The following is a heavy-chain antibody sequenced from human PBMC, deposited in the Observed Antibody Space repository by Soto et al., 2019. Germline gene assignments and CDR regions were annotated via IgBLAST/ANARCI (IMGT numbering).Heavy chain of an antibody. D-gene: IGHD3-10*01. J-gene: IGHJ4*02. CDR3: AREWLGIDY. CDR1: GYTFTSYG. Sequence: QVQLVQSGAEVKKPGASVKVSCKASGYTFTSYGISWVRQAPGQGLEWMGWINPYNGNTNYAQKLRGRVTMTTDTSTNTAYTALRSLRSDDTAVYYCAREWLGIDYWGQGTLVTVSS. CDR2: INPYNGNT. V-gene: IGHV1-18*01.